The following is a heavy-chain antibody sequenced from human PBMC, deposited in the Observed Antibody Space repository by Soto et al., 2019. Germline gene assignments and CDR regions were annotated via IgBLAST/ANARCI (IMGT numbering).Heavy chain of an antibody. CDR1: GYTFSDYY. CDR2: INPNSGGT. D-gene: IGHD1-1*01. CDR3: AREPATAKPEGVDF. Sequence: QVQLVQSGAEVRKPGASVKVSCKASGYTFSDYYIHWVRQAPGQGLEWMGWINPNSGGTKYAPKFQGGVTMTRDTSITTAYMELSRRRSGDTAVYYWAREPATAKPEGVDFWGQGTLVTVAS. V-gene: IGHV1-2*02. J-gene: IGHJ4*02.